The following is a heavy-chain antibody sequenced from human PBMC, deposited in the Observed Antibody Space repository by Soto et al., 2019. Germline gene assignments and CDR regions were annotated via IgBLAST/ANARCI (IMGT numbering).Heavy chain of an antibody. CDR2: INAGNGNT. D-gene: IGHD1-26*01. CDR3: GRGASPLIDY. V-gene: IGHV1-3*01. J-gene: IGHJ4*02. Sequence: ASVTVSCQASGYTFTSYAMHWVRQAPGQRLEWMGWINAGNGNTKYSQKFQGRVTITRDTSASTAYMELSSLRSEDTAVYYCGRGASPLIDYWGQGTLVTVSS. CDR1: GYTFTSYA.